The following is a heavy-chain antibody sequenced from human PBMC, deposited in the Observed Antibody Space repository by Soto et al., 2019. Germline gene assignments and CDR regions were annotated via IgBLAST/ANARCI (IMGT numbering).Heavy chain of an antibody. CDR3: ARESHRGGSSPAHY. Sequence: ASVKVSCKASGYTFTGYYMHWVRQAPGQGLEWMGWINPNSGGTNYAQKFQGRVTMTRDTSISTAYMELSRLRSDDTAVYYWARESHRGGSSPAHYWGQGTLVTVCS. V-gene: IGHV1-2*02. CDR2: INPNSGGT. D-gene: IGHD6-13*01. CDR1: GYTFTGYY. J-gene: IGHJ4*02.